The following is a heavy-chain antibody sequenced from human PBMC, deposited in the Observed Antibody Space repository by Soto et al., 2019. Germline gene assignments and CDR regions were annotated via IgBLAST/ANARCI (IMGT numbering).Heavy chain of an antibody. V-gene: IGHV4-34*01. CDR1: GGSFSGYY. CDR2: INHSGST. D-gene: IGHD4-17*01. Sequence: QVQLQQWGAGLLKPSETLSLTCAVYGGSFSGYYWSWIRQPPGKGLEWIGEINHSGSTNYNPSLKSRVTISVDTYKNQFSLKLSSVTAADTAVYYCARGRPVTAFDYWGQGTLVTVSS. J-gene: IGHJ4*02. CDR3: ARGRPVTAFDY.